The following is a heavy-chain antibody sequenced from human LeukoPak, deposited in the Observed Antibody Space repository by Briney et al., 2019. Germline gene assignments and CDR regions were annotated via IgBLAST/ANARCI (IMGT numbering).Heavy chain of an antibody. CDR1: GGSFSGYY. D-gene: IGHD3-10*01. CDR2: INHSRRT. J-gene: IGHJ5*02. V-gene: IGHV4-34*01. Sequence: PSETLSLTCAVYGGSFSGYYWSWIRQPPGKGLEWIGEINHSRRTHYNPSLKSRVTISVDTSKNQFSLKLSSVTAADTAVYYCTRGGSQFGELKFQRRNWFDPWGQGTLVTVSS. CDR3: TRGGSQFGELKFQRRNWFDP.